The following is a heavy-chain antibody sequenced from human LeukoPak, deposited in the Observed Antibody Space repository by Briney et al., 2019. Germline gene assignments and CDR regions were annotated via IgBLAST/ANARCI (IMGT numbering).Heavy chain of an antibody. CDR2: IKQDGSEK. J-gene: IGHJ4*02. CDR3: AREDHSKYEY. D-gene: IGHD4-11*01. V-gene: IGHV3-7*01. Sequence: PGGSLRLSCVASGFSFSNYWMGWVRQAPGKGPEWVASIKQDGSEKFYVDSVKGRFTISKDNAKNSLYLQMNSLRAEDTAVYYCAREDHSKYEYWGQGTLVTVSS. CDR1: GFSFSNYW.